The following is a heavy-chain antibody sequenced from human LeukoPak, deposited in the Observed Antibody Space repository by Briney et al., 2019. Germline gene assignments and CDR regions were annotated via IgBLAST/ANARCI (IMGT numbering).Heavy chain of an antibody. CDR1: GGSISSTTYY. CDR2: IYYTGST. D-gene: IGHD2-21*02. Sequence: SETLSLTCTVSGGSISSTTYYWGWIRQPPGKGLEGMGSIYYTGSTSYTPSLRSRLTISVDTSKNQFSLKLSSVTAADTAVYHCARLFGSPYCGGDCYPDYWGQGTLVTVSS. J-gene: IGHJ4*02. V-gene: IGHV4-39*07. CDR3: ARLFGSPYCGGDCYPDY.